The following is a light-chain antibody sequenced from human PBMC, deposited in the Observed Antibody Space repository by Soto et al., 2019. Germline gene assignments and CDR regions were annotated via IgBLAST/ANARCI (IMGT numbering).Light chain of an antibody. CDR3: QVWDSSGDHRAHV. V-gene: IGLV3-21*04. Sequence: SYVLTQPPSVSVAPGMTARITCGGNSIGGKSVHWYQRKPGQAPVLVIYYDTDRPSGIPERFSGSNSGHTATLTISRVEAGDEADYYCQVWDSSGDHRAHVFGPGTKLTVL. CDR1: SIGGKS. CDR2: YDT. J-gene: IGLJ1*01.